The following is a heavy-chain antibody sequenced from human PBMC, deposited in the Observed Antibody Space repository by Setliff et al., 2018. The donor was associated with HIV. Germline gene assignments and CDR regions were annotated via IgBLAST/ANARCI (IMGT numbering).Heavy chain of an antibody. V-gene: IGHV3-23*01. Sequence: GGSLRLSCAASGFNFASHTMSWVRQAPGKGLEWVASISGRVGSTNYADFGEGRFTISRDNSKDMLYLQMDSLRVDDTAVYYCAKDRQLVTWTLDYWGQGTLVTVSS. CDR2: ISGRVGST. CDR3: AKDRQLVTWTLDY. CDR1: GFNFASHT. D-gene: IGHD6-13*01. J-gene: IGHJ4*02.